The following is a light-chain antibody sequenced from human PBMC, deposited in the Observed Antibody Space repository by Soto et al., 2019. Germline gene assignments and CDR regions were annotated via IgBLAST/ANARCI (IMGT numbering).Light chain of an antibody. CDR2: EVS. CDR1: SSDVGGYNY. V-gene: IGLV2-8*01. Sequence: QSVLTKPPSASGSPGQSVTISCTGTSSDVGGYNYVSWYQQHPGKAPKLMIYEVSKRPSGVPDRFSGSKSGNAASLTVSGLQAEDEADYYCSSYAGSNNSLYVFAPGTQVTVL. CDR3: SSYAGSNNSLYV. J-gene: IGLJ1*01.